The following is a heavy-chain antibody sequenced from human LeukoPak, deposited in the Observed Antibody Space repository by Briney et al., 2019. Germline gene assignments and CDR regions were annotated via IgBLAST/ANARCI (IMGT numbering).Heavy chain of an antibody. D-gene: IGHD1-7*01. CDR3: ARDYTVALGTTTYFQH. V-gene: IGHV7-4-1*02. J-gene: IGHJ1*01. CDR1: GYTFTSYA. Sequence: ASVKVSCKASGYTFTSYAMNWVRQAPGQGLEWMGWINTNTGNPTYAQGFTGRFVFSLDTSVSTAYLQIRSLKAEDTAGYYCARDYTVALGTTTYFQHWGQGTLVTVSS. CDR2: INTNTGNP.